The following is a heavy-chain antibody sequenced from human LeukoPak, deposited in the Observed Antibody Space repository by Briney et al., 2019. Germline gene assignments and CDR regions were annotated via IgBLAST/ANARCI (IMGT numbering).Heavy chain of an antibody. D-gene: IGHD4-17*01. CDR3: ARGTTVTTPDY. CDR1: GGSISSYY. J-gene: IGHJ4*02. V-gene: IGHV4-59*08. Sequence: KPSETLSLTCTVSGGSISSYYWSRIRQPPGKGLEWIGYIYYSGSTNYNPSLKSRVTISIDTSKNQFSLKLSSVTAADTAVYYCARGTTVTTPDYWGQGTLVTVSS. CDR2: IYYSGST.